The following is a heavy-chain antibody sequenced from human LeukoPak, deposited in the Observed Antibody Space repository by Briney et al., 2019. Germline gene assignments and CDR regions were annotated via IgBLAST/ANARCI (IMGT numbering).Heavy chain of an antibody. CDR2: IYAAGDT. D-gene: IGHD6-19*01. Sequence: GGSLRLSCAASGFTVSSNFMSWVRQAPGKGLEWGSVIYAAGDTYYADSVKGRFTISRDNSKNTLYLQMNSLRAEDTAVYYCARSGSGWFDYWGQGTLVTVSS. CDR3: ARSGSGWFDY. J-gene: IGHJ4*02. CDR1: GFTVSSNF. V-gene: IGHV3-53*01.